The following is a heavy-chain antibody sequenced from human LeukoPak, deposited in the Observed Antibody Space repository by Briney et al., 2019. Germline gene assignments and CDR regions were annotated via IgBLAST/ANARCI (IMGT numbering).Heavy chain of an antibody. D-gene: IGHD3-22*01. V-gene: IGHV3-30*03. CDR2: ISLDGNTK. CDR1: GFTFSDYG. J-gene: IGHJ4*02. CDR3: ARDRGMVVAFDY. Sequence: GGSLRLSCAASGFTFSDYGMHWVRQAPGKGLEWLAVISLDGNTKHYADSVKGRFTISRDNSKNTLYLQMNSLRAEDTAVYYCARDRGMVVAFDYWGQGTLVTVSS.